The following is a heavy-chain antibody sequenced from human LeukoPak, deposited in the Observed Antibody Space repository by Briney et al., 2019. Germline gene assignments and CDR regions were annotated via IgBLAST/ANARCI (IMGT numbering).Heavy chain of an antibody. CDR2: IWYDGTNI. Sequence: GRSLRLSCAASGLILSSYGIHWVRQAPGKGLEWVAVIWYDGTNIYYGDSVKGRFSISRDNSKNTVYLQMDSLRAEDTAVYYCARDAGGAFGNYVNYFDYWGQGTLVTVSS. CDR3: ARDAGGAFGNYVNYFDY. V-gene: IGHV3-33*01. D-gene: IGHD4-11*01. CDR1: GLILSSYG. J-gene: IGHJ4*02.